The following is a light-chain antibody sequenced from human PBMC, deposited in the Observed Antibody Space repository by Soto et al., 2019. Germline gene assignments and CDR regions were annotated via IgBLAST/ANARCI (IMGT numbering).Light chain of an antibody. V-gene: IGKV1-39*01. CDR1: QSISTY. J-gene: IGKJ2*01. CDR2: AAS. Sequence: DIQMTQSPSSLSASVGDRVTITCRASQSISTYLNWYQQKPGKAPKLLIYAASSLQSGVPSRFSRSGSGRDFTLTISSLQPEDFATYYCQQSYSTPYTFGQGTKLEIK. CDR3: QQSYSTPYT.